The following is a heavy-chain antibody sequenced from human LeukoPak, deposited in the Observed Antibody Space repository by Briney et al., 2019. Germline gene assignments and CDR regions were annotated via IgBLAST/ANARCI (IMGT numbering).Heavy chain of an antibody. CDR1: GFSFSSYL. J-gene: IGHJ4*02. D-gene: IGHD3-3*01. CDR2: TQQDGGEK. CDR3: LNALPGGNNFSFDY. Sequence: GGSLRLSCAASGFSFSSYLMSWVRQAPGKGLEWVANTQQDGGEKYYVDSVKGRFTISRDNAKNSLYLQMNSLRAEDTAVYYCLNALPGGNNFSFDYWGPGTLVTVSS. V-gene: IGHV3-7*05.